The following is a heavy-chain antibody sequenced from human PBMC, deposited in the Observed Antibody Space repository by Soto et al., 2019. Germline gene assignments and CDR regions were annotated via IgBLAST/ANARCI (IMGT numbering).Heavy chain of an antibody. J-gene: IGHJ6*03. D-gene: IGHD4-17*01. V-gene: IGHV4-59*01. Sequence: SETLSLTCTDSGGSISSYYWSWIRQPPGKGLEWIGYIYYSGSTNYNPSLKSRVTISVDTSKNQFSLKLSSVTAADTAVYYCARGSYGDPGYYYYMDVWGKGTTVTVSS. CDR2: IYYSGST. CDR1: GGSISSYY. CDR3: ARGSYGDPGYYYYMDV.